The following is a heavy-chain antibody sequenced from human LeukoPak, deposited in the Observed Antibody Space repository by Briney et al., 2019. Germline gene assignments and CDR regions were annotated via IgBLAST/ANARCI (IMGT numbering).Heavy chain of an antibody. J-gene: IGHJ3*02. V-gene: IGHV5-51*07. CDR3: ARRLPRRFGELLPGAFDI. CDR2: IYPGDSDT. D-gene: IGHD3-10*01. Sequence: GESLKISCKGSGYSFTSYWIGWVHQMPGKGLEWMGIIYPGDSDTRYSPSFQGQVTISADKSISTAYLQWSSLKASDTAMYYCARRLPRRFGELLPGAFDIWGQGTMVTVSS. CDR1: GYSFTSYW.